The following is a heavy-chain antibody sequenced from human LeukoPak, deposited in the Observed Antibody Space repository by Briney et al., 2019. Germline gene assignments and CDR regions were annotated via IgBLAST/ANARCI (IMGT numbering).Heavy chain of an antibody. CDR2: IYYSGST. CDR1: GGSISSYY. V-gene: IGHV4-59*08. CDR3: ARQNSGNSYDY. J-gene: IGHJ4*02. Sequence: SGTLSLTCTVSGGSISSYYWSWIRQPPGKGLEWIGYIYYSGSTNYNPSLKSRVTISVDTSKNQFSLKLSSVTAADTAVYYCARQNSGNSYDYWGQGTLVTVSS. D-gene: IGHD1-26*01.